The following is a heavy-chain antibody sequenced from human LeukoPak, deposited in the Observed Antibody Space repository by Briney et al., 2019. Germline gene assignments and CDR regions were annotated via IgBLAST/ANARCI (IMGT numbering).Heavy chain of an antibody. J-gene: IGHJ6*03. CDR2: IYTSGST. CDR3: ARGIDPENYYYYYMDV. CDR1: GGSISSYY. V-gene: IGHV4-4*07. D-gene: IGHD2-15*01. Sequence: PSETLSLTCTVSGGSISSYYWSWIRQPAGKGLEWIGRIYTSGSTNYNPSLKSRVTISVDTSKNQFSLKLSSVTAADTAVYYCARGIDPENYYYYYMDVWGKGTTVTVSS.